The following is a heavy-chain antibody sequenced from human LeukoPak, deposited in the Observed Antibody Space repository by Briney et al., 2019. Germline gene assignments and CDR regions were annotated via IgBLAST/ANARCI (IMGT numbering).Heavy chain of an antibody. Sequence: PGGSLRLSCAASGFTFSSYAMHWVCQAPGKGLEWVAVISYDGSNKYYADSVKGRFAISRDNSKNSLYLQMNSLRAEDTAVYYCARGGRQQLGMNYWGQGTLVTVSS. D-gene: IGHD6-13*01. CDR3: ARGGRQQLGMNY. CDR1: GFTFSSYA. CDR2: ISYDGSNK. J-gene: IGHJ4*02. V-gene: IGHV3-30*09.